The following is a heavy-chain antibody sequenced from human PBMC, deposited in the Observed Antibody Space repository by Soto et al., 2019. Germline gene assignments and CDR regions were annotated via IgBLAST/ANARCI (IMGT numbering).Heavy chain of an antibody. Sequence: QMQLVQSGPEVKKPGTSVKVSCKASGFDFISSGIQWVRQAQGERLEWIGWIVVYSGQTHYAQQFQDSVTITRDTSTGTAYIEMTSLSSEDTAVYYCSSYRPDTAIGWFVGGQGNTVTVSS. V-gene: IGHV1-58*02. CDR2: IVVYSGQT. CDR3: SSYRPDTAIGWFV. CDR1: GFDFISSG. J-gene: IGHJ6*02. D-gene: IGHD2-15*01.